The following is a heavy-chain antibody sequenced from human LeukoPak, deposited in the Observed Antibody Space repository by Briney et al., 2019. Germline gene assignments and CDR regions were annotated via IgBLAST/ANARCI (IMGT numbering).Heavy chain of an antibody. CDR2: ISYDGSNK. Sequence: PGGSLRLSCAASGFTFSSYAMHWVRQAPGKGLEWVAVISYDGSNKYYADPVKGRFTISRDNSKNTLYLQMNGLRAEDTAVYYCARVSRSLWYRELGVDYWGQGTLVTVSS. V-gene: IGHV3-30*04. D-gene: IGHD3-10*01. J-gene: IGHJ4*02. CDR3: ARVSRSLWYRELGVDY. CDR1: GFTFSSYA.